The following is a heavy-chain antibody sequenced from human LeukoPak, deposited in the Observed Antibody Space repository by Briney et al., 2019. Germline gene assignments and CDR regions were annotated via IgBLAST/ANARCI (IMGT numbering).Heavy chain of an antibody. CDR1: GYSFTTHW. CDR2: IFPGDSDT. CDR3: ATSESQTRFDF. J-gene: IGHJ4*02. Sequence: GESLKISCKGSGYSFTTHWIAWVRQMPGKGLEWMGIIFPGDSDTTYSPSFEGQVTISADKSINTAYLQWSSLKASDTAMYYCATSESQTRFDFWGQGTLVTVSS. V-gene: IGHV5-51*01. D-gene: IGHD1/OR15-1a*01.